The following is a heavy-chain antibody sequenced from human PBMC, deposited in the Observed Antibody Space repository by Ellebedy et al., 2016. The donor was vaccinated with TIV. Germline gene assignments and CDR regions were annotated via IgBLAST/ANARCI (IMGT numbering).Heavy chain of an antibody. D-gene: IGHD1-1*01. V-gene: IGHV3-7*01. CDR1: GFTFSTSW. CDR3: TKDGSGTRNF. CDR2: MNGDGNER. J-gene: IGHJ4*02. Sequence: GESLKIPCAVPGFTFSTSWMSWVRQAPGQGLEWVANMNGDGNERYYVDSVEGRFTISRDNTRNSLYLQMNSLRADDTAVDYCTKDGSGTRNFWGQGTLATVSS.